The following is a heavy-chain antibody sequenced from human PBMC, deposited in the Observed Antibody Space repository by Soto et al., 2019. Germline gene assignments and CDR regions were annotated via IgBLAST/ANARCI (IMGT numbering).Heavy chain of an antibody. J-gene: IGHJ6*02. CDR1: GYTFTSYY. CDR3: AREDTAMYYYGMDV. Sequence: VASLKVSCEATGYTFTSYYIHCVRQARGQGLEWMGIINPSGGSTSYAQKFQGRVTMTRDTSTSTVYMELSSLRSEDTAVYYCAREDTAMYYYGMDVWGQGPTVTV. V-gene: IGHV1-46*01. D-gene: IGHD5-18*01. CDR2: INPSGGST.